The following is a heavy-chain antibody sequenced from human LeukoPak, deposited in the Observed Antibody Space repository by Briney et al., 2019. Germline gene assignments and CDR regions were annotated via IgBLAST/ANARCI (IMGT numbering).Heavy chain of an antibody. V-gene: IGHV1-3*01. J-gene: IGHJ4*02. CDR3: ARLGHGDFAFNY. Sequence: ASVKVSCKASGYTFTSYDINWVRQATGQGLEWMGWINAGNGDTKYSQKFQGRVTISGDTSASTGYLDLTSLRSEDTAVYFCARLGHGDFAFNYWGQGTLVTVSS. CDR1: GYTFTSYD. D-gene: IGHD4-17*01. CDR2: INAGNGDT.